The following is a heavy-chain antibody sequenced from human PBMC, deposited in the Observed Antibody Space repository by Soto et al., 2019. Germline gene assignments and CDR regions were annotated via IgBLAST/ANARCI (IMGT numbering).Heavy chain of an antibody. V-gene: IGHV1-18*04. CDR3: SRSPGYCSSTSCYAGPATAIPFDY. Sequence: GAAGKASSQELCCSLSETGIYSGRPAPGQGLEWMGWISAYNGNTNYAQKLQGRVTMTTDTSTSTAYMELRSLRSDDTAVYYCSRSPGYCSSTSCYAGPATAIPFDYWG. CDR1: CSLSETG. J-gene: IGHJ4*01. CDR2: ISAYNGNT. D-gene: IGHD2-2*01.